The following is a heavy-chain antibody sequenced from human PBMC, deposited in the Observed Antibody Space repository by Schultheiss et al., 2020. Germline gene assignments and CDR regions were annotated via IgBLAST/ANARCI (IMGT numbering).Heavy chain of an antibody. D-gene: IGHD3-3*01. CDR3: ARGLRSVSDAFDI. V-gene: IGHV4-30-4*07. CDR2: IYYSGST. CDR1: GGSISSGGYY. Sequence: SQTLSLTCTVSGGSISSGGYYWSWIRQPPGKGLEWIGYIYYSGSTYYNPSLKSRVSISIDTSKNQFSLKLSSVTAADTAVYYCARGLRSVSDAFDIWGQGTMVTVSS. J-gene: IGHJ3*02.